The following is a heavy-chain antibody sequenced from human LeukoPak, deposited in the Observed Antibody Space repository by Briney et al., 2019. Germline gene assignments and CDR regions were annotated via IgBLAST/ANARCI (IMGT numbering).Heavy chain of an antibody. J-gene: IGHJ6*03. CDR3: ARDKEDIVVVPAAVLFGYYYYMDV. CDR1: GFTFSSYE. V-gene: IGHV3-48*03. D-gene: IGHD2-2*02. CDR2: ISSSGSTI. Sequence: GGSLRLSCAASGFTFSSYEMNWVRQAPGKGLEWVSYISSSGSTIYYADSVKGRFTISRDNAKNSLYLQMNSLRAEDTAVYYCARDKEDIVVVPAAVLFGYYYYMDVWGKGTTVTVSS.